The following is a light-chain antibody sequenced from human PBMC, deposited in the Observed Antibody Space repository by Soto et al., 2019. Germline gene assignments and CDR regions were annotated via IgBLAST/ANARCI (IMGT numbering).Light chain of an antibody. CDR1: SSDVGGYNY. Sequence: QAVVTQPASVSGSPGQSITISCTGTSSDVGGYNYVPWYQQHPGKAPKLMIYEVSNRPSGVSNRFSGSKSGNTASLTISGLQAEDEADYYCSSYTSSSIDYVFGTGTKLTVL. CDR2: EVS. V-gene: IGLV2-14*01. CDR3: SSYTSSSIDYV. J-gene: IGLJ1*01.